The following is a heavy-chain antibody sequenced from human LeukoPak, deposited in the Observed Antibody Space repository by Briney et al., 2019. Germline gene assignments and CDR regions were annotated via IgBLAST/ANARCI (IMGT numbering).Heavy chain of an antibody. J-gene: IGHJ4*02. Sequence: GRSLRLSCAASGFTFDDYAMHWVRHAPGKGLEWVSGICWNSGSIGYADSVKGRFTISRDNAKNSLYLQMNSLRAEDTALYYCAKDSGYYDSSGYKSNYFDYWGQGTLVTVSS. D-gene: IGHD3-22*01. CDR2: ICWNSGSI. CDR1: GFTFDDYA. CDR3: AKDSGYYDSSGYKSNYFDY. V-gene: IGHV3-9*01.